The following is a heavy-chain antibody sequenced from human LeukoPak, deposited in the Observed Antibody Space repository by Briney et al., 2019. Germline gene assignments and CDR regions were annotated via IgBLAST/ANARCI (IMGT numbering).Heavy chain of an antibody. Sequence: SETLSLTCTVTGGTISPNRHYWGWIRQSPGKGLEWIGTTHYSGSPYYNPSLRSRVSMSVDTSKKQFSLQLSSVTAADTAVYFCAGGLRWSPFEIWDQGTMVTVSS. D-gene: IGHD4-23*01. V-gene: IGHV4-39*07. J-gene: IGHJ3*02. CDR2: THYSGSP. CDR1: GGTISPNRHY. CDR3: AGGLRWSPFEI.